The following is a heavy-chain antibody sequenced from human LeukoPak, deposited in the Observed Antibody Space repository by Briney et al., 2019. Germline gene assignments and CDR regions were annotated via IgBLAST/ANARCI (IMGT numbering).Heavy chain of an antibody. D-gene: IGHD3-3*01. Sequence: GGSLRLSCAASGFTFSSYSMNWVRQAPGKGLEWVSSISSSSSYIYYADSVKGRFTISRDNAKNSLYMQMNSLRAEDTAVYYCARSQTEHYDFWSGSGALNWFDPWGQGTLVTVSS. CDR1: GFTFSSYS. V-gene: IGHV3-21*01. CDR3: ARSQTEHYDFWSGSGALNWFDP. CDR2: ISSSSSYI. J-gene: IGHJ5*02.